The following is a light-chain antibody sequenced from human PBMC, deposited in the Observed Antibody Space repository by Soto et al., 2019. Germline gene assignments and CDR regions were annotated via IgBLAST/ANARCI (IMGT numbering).Light chain of an antibody. V-gene: IGLV1-47*01. CDR2: RNN. CDR1: SSNIGSNY. Sequence: VLAQPPSASGTPGQRVTISCSGSSSNIGSNYVYWYQQLPGTAPKLLIYRNNQRPSGVPDRFSGSKSGTSASLAISGLRSEDEADYYCAAWDDSLSVYVFGTGTKVTVL. J-gene: IGLJ1*01. CDR3: AAWDDSLSVYV.